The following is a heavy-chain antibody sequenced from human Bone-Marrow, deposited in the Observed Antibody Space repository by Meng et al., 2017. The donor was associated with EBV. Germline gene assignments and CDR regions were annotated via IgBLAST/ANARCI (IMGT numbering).Heavy chain of an antibody. CDR2: IYYSGST. J-gene: IGHJ4*02. CDR3: ARHQNDIVATLGY. V-gene: IGHV4-39*01. CDR1: GGSISSRSYY. Sequence: EWGHGLVKPSETLSSTGTVSGGSISSRSYYWGWIRQPPGKGLEWIGSIYYSGSTYYNPSLKSRVTISVDTSKNQFSLKLSSVTAADTAVYYCARHQNDIVATLGYWGQGTLVTVSS. D-gene: IGHD5-12*01.